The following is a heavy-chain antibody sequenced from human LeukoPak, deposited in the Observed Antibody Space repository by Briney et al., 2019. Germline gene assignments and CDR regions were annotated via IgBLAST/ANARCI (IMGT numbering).Heavy chain of an antibody. CDR2: IYYSGST. J-gene: IGHJ3*02. D-gene: IGHD2-2*01. CDR3: AAIGYCSSTSCYADDAFDI. Sequence: SETLSLTCAVSGYAITSDYYWGWLRQPPGKGLEWIGSIYYSGSTYYNPSLKSRVTISVDTSRNQFSLKLSSVTAADTAVYCCAAIGYCSSTSCYADDAFDIWGQGTMVTVSS. V-gene: IGHV4-38-2*01. CDR1: GYAITSDYY.